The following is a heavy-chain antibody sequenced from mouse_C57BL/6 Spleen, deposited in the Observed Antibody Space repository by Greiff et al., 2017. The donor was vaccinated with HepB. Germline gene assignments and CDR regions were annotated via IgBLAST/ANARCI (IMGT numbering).Heavy chain of an antibody. CDR3: ARPPSDYYGSRSWFAY. J-gene: IGHJ3*01. CDR1: GYTFTSYW. V-gene: IGHV1-7*01. D-gene: IGHD1-1*01. Sequence: VQLQESGAELAKPGASVKLSCKASGYTFTSYWMHWVKQRPGQGLEWIGYINPSSGYTKYKQKFKDKATLTADKSSSTDYMQLSSLTYEDSAVYYCARPPSDYYGSRSWFAYWGQGTLVTVSA. CDR2: INPSSGYT.